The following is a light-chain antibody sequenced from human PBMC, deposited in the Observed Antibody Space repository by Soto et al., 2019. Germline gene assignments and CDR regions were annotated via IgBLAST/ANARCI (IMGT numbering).Light chain of an antibody. CDR2: AAS. CDR3: QKSCNNPPT. V-gene: IGKV1-39*01. J-gene: IGKJ2*01. Sequence: DIQMTQSPSYLSASVGDRVTITCRASQSIGKYLNWYQQKPGKAPKLLISAASTLESGVPSRFSGSGSGTDFSLSISSLQPEDFVTYYCQKSCNNPPTFGQGTKVELK. CDR1: QSIGKY.